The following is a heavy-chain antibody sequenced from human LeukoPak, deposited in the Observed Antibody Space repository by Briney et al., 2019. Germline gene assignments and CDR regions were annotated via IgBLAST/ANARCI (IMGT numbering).Heavy chain of an antibody. CDR3: AKLVPS. CDR2: ISHNGLT. D-gene: IGHD6-13*01. V-gene: IGHV4-4*02. J-gene: IGHJ5*02. Sequence: SETLSLTCVVSSGSISSSNWWSWVRQPPGKGLEWIGEISHNGLTNYSPSLKSRVTISIDKSKNQFSLKLSSVTAADTAIYYCAKLVPSWGQGTLVTVSS. CDR1: SGSISSSNW.